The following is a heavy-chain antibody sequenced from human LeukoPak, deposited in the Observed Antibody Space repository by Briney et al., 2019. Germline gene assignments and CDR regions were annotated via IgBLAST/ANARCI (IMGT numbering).Heavy chain of an antibody. CDR3: ARGRYYYGSGSYYKEEWWFDP. CDR2: INHSGST. CDR1: GGSFSGYY. Sequence: SETLSLTCAVYGGSFSGYYWSWIRQPPGKGLEWIGEINHSGSTDYNPSLKSRVTISVDTSKNQFSLKLSSVTAADTAVYYCARGRYYYGSGSYYKEEWWFDPWGQGILVTVSS. D-gene: IGHD3-10*01. J-gene: IGHJ5*02. V-gene: IGHV4-34*01.